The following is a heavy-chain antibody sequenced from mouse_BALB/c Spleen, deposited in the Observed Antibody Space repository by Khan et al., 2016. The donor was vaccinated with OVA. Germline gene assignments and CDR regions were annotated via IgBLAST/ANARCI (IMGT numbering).Heavy chain of an antibody. CDR2: INTHSGVP. CDR3: VRGGAAYYRNDGGAMEY. V-gene: IGHV9-4*02. J-gene: IGHJ4*01. CDR1: GYTFTTAG. D-gene: IGHD2-14*01. Sequence: QVQLKQSGPELKKPGETVRISCKASGYTFTTAGMQWVQKMPGKGLKWIGWINTHSGVPKYAEDFKGRFAFSLETSASTAYLQITNLKNEDTATYFWVRGGAAYYRNDGGAMEYWGQGTSVTVSS.